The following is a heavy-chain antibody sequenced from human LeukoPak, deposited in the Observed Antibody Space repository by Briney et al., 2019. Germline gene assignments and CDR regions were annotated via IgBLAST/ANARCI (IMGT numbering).Heavy chain of an antibody. V-gene: IGHV4-31*03. CDR3: ARGSPYDFWSGPDFDY. CDR1: GGSISSGGYY. D-gene: IGHD3-3*01. Sequence: SQTLSLTCTVSGGSISSGGYYWSWIRQHLGKGLEWIGYIYYSGSTYYNPSLKSRVTISVDTSKNQFSLKLSSVTAADTAVYYCARGSPYDFWSGPDFDYWGQGALVTVSS. CDR2: IYYSGST. J-gene: IGHJ4*02.